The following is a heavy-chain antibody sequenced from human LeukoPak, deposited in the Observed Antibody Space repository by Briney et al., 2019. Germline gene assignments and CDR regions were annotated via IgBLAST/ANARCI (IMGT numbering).Heavy chain of an antibody. Sequence: PSETLSLTCTVSGGSISSYYWSWLRQPPGKGLEWIGYIYYSGSTNYNPSLKSRVTISVDTSKNQFSLKLSSVTAADTAVYYCAGKMATMEREFDYWGQGTLVTVSS. V-gene: IGHV4-59*01. CDR2: IYYSGST. CDR3: AGKMATMEREFDY. CDR1: GGSISSYY. D-gene: IGHD5-24*01. J-gene: IGHJ4*02.